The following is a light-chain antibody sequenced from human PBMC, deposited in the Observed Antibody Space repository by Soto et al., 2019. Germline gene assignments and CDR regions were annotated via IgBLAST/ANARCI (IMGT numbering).Light chain of an antibody. J-gene: IGLJ1*01. CDR2: EAT. CDR3: TSCTITSPYV. Sequence: QSFLAQPASRSGSPGQSITISCTGTSSDIGRYNFVSWYQHHPGKAPKLIIYEATKRPSGVSYRFSGSKSGNTASLTISGLQAEEEADYYCTSCTITSPYVFGTGTKVTVL. CDR1: SSDIGRYNF. V-gene: IGLV2-14*01.